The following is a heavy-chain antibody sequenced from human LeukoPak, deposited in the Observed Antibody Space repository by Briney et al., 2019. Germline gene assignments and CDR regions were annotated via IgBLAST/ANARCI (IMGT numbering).Heavy chain of an antibody. V-gene: IGHV4-4*07. CDR1: GGSITSYY. Sequence: SETLSLTCTVSGGSITSYYWSWIRQPAGKGLEWIGRIYTTGSTYYNHFLKSRVTMAVDTSKNQFSLKLNSVTAADTAVYYCASFYCSGGSCYQYYSYYYMDVWGKGTTVTISS. CDR2: IYTTGST. J-gene: IGHJ6*03. D-gene: IGHD2-15*01. CDR3: ASFYCSGGSCYQYYSYYYMDV.